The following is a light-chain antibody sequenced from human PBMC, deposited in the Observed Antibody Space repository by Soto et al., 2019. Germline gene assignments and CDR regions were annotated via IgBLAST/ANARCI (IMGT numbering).Light chain of an antibody. Sequence: EIVLTQSPGTLSLSPGERATLSCRASQSVSSSYLAWYQQKLGQAPRLLIYGASSRATGIPDRFSGSGSGTDFTLTISRLEPEDFAVYYCQQYGSSPRNSFGQGTRLEIK. J-gene: IGKJ5*01. CDR1: QSVSSSY. CDR2: GAS. V-gene: IGKV3-20*01. CDR3: QQYGSSPRNS.